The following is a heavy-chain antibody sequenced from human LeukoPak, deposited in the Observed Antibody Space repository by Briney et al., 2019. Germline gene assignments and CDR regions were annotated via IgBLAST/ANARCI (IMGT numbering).Heavy chain of an antibody. CDR1: GFSFSNYA. V-gene: IGHV3-23*01. J-gene: IGHJ4*02. CDR3: AKAVVIVPTATPFDY. D-gene: IGHD2-2*01. Sequence: GGSLRLSCAASGFSFSNYAMSWVRQAPGKGLEWVSAISGRGANTYYADSGKGRFTISRDNSKNTLYMQMNSLRAEDTAVYYCAKAVVIVPTATPFDYWGQGTLVTVSS. CDR2: ISGRGANT.